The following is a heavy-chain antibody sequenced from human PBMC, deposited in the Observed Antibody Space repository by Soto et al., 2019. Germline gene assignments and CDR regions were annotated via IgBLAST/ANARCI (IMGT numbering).Heavy chain of an antibody. J-gene: IGHJ5*02. CDR3: ARDPTPFGQGTLVTVSSGKQRGASVKVSCKASGGTFSSYTISWYYGWFDP. Sequence: SETLCLTCTVYGGYFRGYYWSWIRQPPGKGLEWIGYIYHSGSTYYNPSLKSRVTISVDRSKNQFSLKLSSVTAADTAVYYCARDPTPFGQGTLVTVSSGKQRGASVKVSCKASGGTFSSYTISWYYGWFDPWGHGTLVTVSS. V-gene: IGHV4-34*01. D-gene: IGHD6-13*01. CDR1: GGYFRGYY. CDR2: IYHSGST.